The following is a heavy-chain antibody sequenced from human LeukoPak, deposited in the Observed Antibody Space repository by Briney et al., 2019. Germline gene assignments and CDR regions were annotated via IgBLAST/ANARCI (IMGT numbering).Heavy chain of an antibody. CDR2: ISYDGSNK. V-gene: IGHV3-30*03. CDR1: GFIFSSYG. J-gene: IGHJ4*02. D-gene: IGHD2-15*01. CDR3: ARKRCSGGLLDY. Sequence: GGSLRLSCAASGFIFSSYGLHWVRQAPGKGLEWVAVISYDGSNKYYADSVKGRFTISRDNSKDTLYLQMNSLRAEDTAVYFCARKRCSGGLLDYWGQGTLVTVSS.